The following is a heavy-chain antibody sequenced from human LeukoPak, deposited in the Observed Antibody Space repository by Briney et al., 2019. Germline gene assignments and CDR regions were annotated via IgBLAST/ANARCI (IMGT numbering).Heavy chain of an antibody. Sequence: GGSLRLSCAASGFTFSSYAMSWVRLAPGEGLEWVSAISDSGGVTHYADSVKGRFTISRDNSKNTLYLQMNSLRAEDTAIYYCAKRNIGDDLYYFDYWGQGTLVTVSS. D-gene: IGHD5-12*01. CDR2: ISDSGGVT. J-gene: IGHJ4*02. CDR1: GFTFSSYA. V-gene: IGHV3-23*01. CDR3: AKRNIGDDLYYFDY.